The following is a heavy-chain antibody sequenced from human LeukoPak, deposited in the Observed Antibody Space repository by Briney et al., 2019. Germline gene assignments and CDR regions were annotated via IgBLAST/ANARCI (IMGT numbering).Heavy chain of an antibody. CDR3: ARSSGALDY. CDR1: GFTFSSYS. D-gene: IGHD2-15*01. CDR2: ISSSSTI. V-gene: IGHV3-48*02. Sequence: GGSLRLSCAASGFTFSSYSMNWVRQAPGKGLEWVSYISSSSTIYYADSVKGRLTISRDNAKNSLYLQMNSLRDEDTAVYYCARSSGALDYWGQGTLVTVSS. J-gene: IGHJ4*02.